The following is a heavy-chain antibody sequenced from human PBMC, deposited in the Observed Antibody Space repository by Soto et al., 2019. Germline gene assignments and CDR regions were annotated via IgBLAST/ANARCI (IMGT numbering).Heavy chain of an antibody. V-gene: IGHV4-61*01. CDR1: GGSVSSTNYF. D-gene: IGHD6-19*01. CDR2: IFDVGST. CDR3: ARDSRIPLAGPPYYYYILDV. Sequence: KPSETLSLTCTVSGGSVSSTNYFWSWIRQPPGKGLEWIGNIFDVGSTNSHPSLKSRVTISIDTSKNQFSLELTSVTAADTAIYYCARDSRIPLAGPPYYYYILDVWGQGATVTVSS. J-gene: IGHJ6*02.